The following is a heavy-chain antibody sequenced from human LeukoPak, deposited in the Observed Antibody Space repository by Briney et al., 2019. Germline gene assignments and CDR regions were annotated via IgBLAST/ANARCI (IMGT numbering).Heavy chain of an antibody. CDR1: GGSFSGYY. Sequence: SETLSLTCAVYGGSFSGYYWSWIRQPPGKGLEWIGEINHSGSTNYNPSLKSRVTISVDTSKNQFSLKLSSATAADTAVYYCARDLPYCSGGSCSTWGQGTLVTVSS. CDR3: ARDLPYCSGGSCST. CDR2: INHSGST. J-gene: IGHJ5*02. V-gene: IGHV4-34*01. D-gene: IGHD2-15*01.